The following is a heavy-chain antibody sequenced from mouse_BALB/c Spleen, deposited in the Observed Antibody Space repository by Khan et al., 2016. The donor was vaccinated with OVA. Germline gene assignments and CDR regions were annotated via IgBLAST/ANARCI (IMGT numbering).Heavy chain of an antibody. V-gene: IGHV1S137*01. CDR2: ISNYNGNT. J-gene: IGHJ3*01. Sequence: VQLQESGPELVRPGVSVKISCKGSGYTFTDYAMHWVKQSHAKSLEWIGVISNYNGNTNYNQKFKGKATMTVDKSSSTAYMELARLTSEDSAIYSGARSATLSNSWFAYWGQGTLVTVSA. CDR3: ARSATLSNSWFAY. CDR1: GYTFTDYA. D-gene: IGHD1-2*01.